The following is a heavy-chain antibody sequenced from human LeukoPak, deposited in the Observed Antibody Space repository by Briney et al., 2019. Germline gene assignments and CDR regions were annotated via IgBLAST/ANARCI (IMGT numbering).Heavy chain of an antibody. CDR1: GGSISSSNW. CDR3: ARDLLGYCSGGSCYGDY. J-gene: IGHJ4*02. Sequence: SETLSLTCAVSGGSISSSNWWSWVRQPPGKGLEWIGEIYHSGSTNYNPSLKSRVTISVDKSKNQFSLKLSSVTAADTAVYYCARDLLGYCSGGSCYGDYWGQGTLVTVSS. V-gene: IGHV4-4*02. CDR2: IYHSGST. D-gene: IGHD2-15*01.